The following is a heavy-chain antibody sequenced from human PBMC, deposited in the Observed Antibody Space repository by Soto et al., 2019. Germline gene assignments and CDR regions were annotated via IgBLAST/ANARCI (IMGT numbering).Heavy chain of an antibody. CDR1: SGSISSSNW. CDR2: IYHSGST. CDR3: ARGPGRYCSGGSCPLDY. Sequence: QVQLQESGPGLVKPSGTLSLTCAVSSGSISSSNWWSWVRHPPGKGLEWIGEIYHSGSTNYNPSLKSRVTISVDKSKNQFSLKLSSVTAADTAVYYCARGPGRYCSGGSCPLDYWGQGTLVTVSS. D-gene: IGHD2-15*01. V-gene: IGHV4-4*02. J-gene: IGHJ4*02.